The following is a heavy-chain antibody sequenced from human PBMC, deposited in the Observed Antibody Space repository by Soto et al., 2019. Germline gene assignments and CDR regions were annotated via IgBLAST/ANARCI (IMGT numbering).Heavy chain of an antibody. CDR1: GGSISSYY. V-gene: IGHV4-59*08. CDR3: GTYDSYSKACYIGY. D-gene: IGHD2-2*02. CDR2: IYYSGST. Sequence: SETLSLTCTVSGGSISSYYWSWIRQPPGKGLEWIGYIYYSGSTNYNPSLKSRVTISVDTSKNQFSLKLSSVTAADTAVYYCGTYDSYSKACYIGYWGQGTLVTVSS. J-gene: IGHJ4*02.